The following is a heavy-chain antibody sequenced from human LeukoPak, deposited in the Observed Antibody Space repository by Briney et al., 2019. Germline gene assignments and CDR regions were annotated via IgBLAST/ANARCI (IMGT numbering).Heavy chain of an antibody. D-gene: IGHD6-19*01. V-gene: IGHV4-34*01. CDR2: INYSGST. J-gene: IGHJ3*02. CDR3: ARDKQDYSSGWANDAFDI. Sequence: SETLSLTCAVYGGSFSGYYWSWIRQPPGKGLEWIAEINYSGSTYYNPSLKSRVTISVDTSKNQFSLKLSSVTAADTAVYYCARDKQDYSSGWANDAFDIWGQGTMVTVSS. CDR1: GGSFSGYY.